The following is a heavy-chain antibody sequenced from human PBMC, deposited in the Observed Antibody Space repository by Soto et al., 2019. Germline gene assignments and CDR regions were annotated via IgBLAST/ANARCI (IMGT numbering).Heavy chain of an antibody. Sequence: PSETLSLTCTASSASFTVYYWSWIRQPPGKGLEWIGYIYYSGSTSYNPSLTSRVTLSADTSKNQFSLKLRSVTAADTAVYYCARDAGGPGDYWGQGVLVTVSS. J-gene: IGHJ4*02. D-gene: IGHD2-15*01. CDR1: SASFTVYY. CDR3: ARDAGGPGDY. CDR2: IYYSGST. V-gene: IGHV4-59*01.